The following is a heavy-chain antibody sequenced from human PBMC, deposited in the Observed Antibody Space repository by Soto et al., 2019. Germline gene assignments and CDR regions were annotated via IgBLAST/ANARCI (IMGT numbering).Heavy chain of an antibody. CDR2: IIPIFGTA. CDR3: ARGNPGTTVVTTSFDY. CDR1: GGTFSSYA. D-gene: IGHD4-17*01. Sequence: SVKVSCKASGGTFSSYAISWVRQAPGQGLEWMGGIIPIFGTANYAQKFQGRVTITADESTSTAYMELSSLRSEDTAVYYCARGNPGTTVVTTSFDYWGQGTLVTVSS. V-gene: IGHV1-69*13. J-gene: IGHJ4*02.